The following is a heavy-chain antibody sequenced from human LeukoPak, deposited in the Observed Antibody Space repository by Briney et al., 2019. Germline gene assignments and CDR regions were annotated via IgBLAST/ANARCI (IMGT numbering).Heavy chain of an antibody. CDR2: INHSGRT. D-gene: IGHD3-16*01. CDR3: ARGGGNGYPTDY. J-gene: IGHJ4*02. CDR1: GGSFSGYY. Sequence: SETLSLTCAVYGGSFSGYYWSWIRQPPGKGLEWIGEINHSGRTNYNPSLKSRVTISVDTSKNQFSLKLSSVTAADTAVYYCARGGGNGYPTDYWGQGTLVTVSS. V-gene: IGHV4-34*01.